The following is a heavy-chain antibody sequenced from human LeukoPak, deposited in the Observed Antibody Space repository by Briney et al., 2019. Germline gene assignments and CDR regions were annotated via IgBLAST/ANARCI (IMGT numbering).Heavy chain of an antibody. J-gene: IGHJ4*02. CDR1: GYTFTSYA. CDR2: INAGNGNT. CDR3: ARGPIYGSGTHYINY. V-gene: IGHV1-3*01. Sequence: ASVKVSCKASGYTFTSYAMHWVRQAPGQRLEWMGWINAGNGNTKYSQKFQDRVTITSDTSASTAYMELSSLRSEDTAVYYCARGPIYGSGTHYINYWGQGTLVTISS. D-gene: IGHD3-10*01.